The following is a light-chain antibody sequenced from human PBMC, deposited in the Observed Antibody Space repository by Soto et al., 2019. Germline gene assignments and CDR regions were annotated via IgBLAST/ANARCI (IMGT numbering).Light chain of an antibody. CDR3: LSYTSSNTRV. CDR1: SSDVGGYNY. J-gene: IGLJ2*01. Sequence: QSALTQPASVSGSPGQSITISCTGTSSDVGGYNYVSWYQQHPGKAPKLMIYEVSNRPSGISSRFSGSKSGNTASLTISGLQAEDEADYYCLSYTSSNTRVFGGGTKLTVL. V-gene: IGLV2-14*01. CDR2: EVS.